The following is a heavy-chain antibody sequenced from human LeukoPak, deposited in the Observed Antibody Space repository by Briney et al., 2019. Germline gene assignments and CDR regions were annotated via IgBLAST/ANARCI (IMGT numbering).Heavy chain of an antibody. V-gene: IGHV3-23*01. CDR3: ADGGLWLPTRSD. CDR1: GFTFNNSA. CDR2: ISGGGGFS. J-gene: IGHJ4*02. Sequence: PGGSLRLPCAASGFTFNNSAMSWVRQAPGKGLEWVSAISGGGGFSYYANSVKGRFTISRDTSRNTLYLQMNSLRAEDTAVYYCADGGLWLPTRSDWGRGTLVTVSS. D-gene: IGHD3-22*01.